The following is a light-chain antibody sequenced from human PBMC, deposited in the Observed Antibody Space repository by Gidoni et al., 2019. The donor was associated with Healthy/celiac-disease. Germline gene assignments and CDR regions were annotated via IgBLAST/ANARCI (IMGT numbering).Light chain of an antibody. CDR2: DAS. CDR3: QQFNSYPLT. Sequence: AIQLTQSPSSLSASVGDRVTITCRASQGISSALAWYQQKPWKAPKLLIYDASSLESGVPSRFSGSGSGTDFTLTISSLQPEDCATYYGQQFNSYPLTCGGGTKVEIK. J-gene: IGKJ4*01. CDR1: QGISSA. V-gene: IGKV1-13*02.